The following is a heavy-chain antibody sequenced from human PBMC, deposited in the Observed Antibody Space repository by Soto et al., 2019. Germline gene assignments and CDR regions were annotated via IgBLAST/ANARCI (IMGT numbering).Heavy chain of an antibody. J-gene: IGHJ4*02. CDR1: GFSLSDYG. CDR3: ARDTNRLTIYLKRSGSDYSHY. Sequence: PGGSLRLSCAASGFSLSDYGMTWVRQAPGKGLEWVSGISGSGNKKYYADSVKGRFIISRDNAKNTVYLQMNSLRAEDTALYYCARDTNRLTIYLKRSGSDYSHYSGQGTLVTGTS. V-gene: IGHV3-11*01. D-gene: IGHD2-8*01. CDR2: ISGSGNKK.